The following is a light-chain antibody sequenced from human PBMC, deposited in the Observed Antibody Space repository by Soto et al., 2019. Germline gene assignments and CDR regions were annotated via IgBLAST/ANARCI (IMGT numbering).Light chain of an antibody. V-gene: IGLV1-40*01. J-gene: IGLJ2*01. CDR2: GNS. CDR3: QSYDNSLSGSVV. CDR1: SSNIGAGYE. Sequence: QLVLTQPPSVSGAPGQRVTISCTGSSSNIGAGYEVHWYQQLPGSAPKLLMYGNSYRPSGVPDRFSGSKSGTSASLAITGLQAEDEADYYCQSYDNSLSGSVVFGGGTKLTVL.